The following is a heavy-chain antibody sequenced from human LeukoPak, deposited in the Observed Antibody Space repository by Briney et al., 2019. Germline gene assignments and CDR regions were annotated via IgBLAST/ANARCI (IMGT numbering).Heavy chain of an antibody. CDR1: GFTFSSYA. D-gene: IGHD1-26*01. J-gene: IGHJ4*02. Sequence: GGSLRLSRAASGFTFSSYAMHWVRQAPGKGLEWVAVISYDGSNKYYADSVKGRFTISRDNAKNSLYLQMNSLRAEDTAVYYCARDEKVGATLTSGYNFDYWGQGTLVTVSS. CDR3: ARDEKVGATLTSGYNFDY. CDR2: ISYDGSNK. V-gene: IGHV3-30-3*01.